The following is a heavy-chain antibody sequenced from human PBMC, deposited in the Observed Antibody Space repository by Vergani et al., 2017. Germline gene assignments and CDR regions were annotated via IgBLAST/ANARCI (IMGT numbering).Heavy chain of an antibody. CDR1: GFTFSSYG. J-gene: IGHJ4*02. D-gene: IGHD6-19*01. Sequence: VQLLESGGGLVQPGGSLRLSCAASGFTFSSYGMHWVRQAPGKGLEWVAVISYDGGSKHYADSVKGRFTISRDNSRNRLYLQMNSLRAEDTAVYYCAKAHSSGWYYFDYCGQGTLVTVSS. V-gene: IGHV3-30*13. CDR2: ISYDGGSK. CDR3: AKAHSSGWYYFDY.